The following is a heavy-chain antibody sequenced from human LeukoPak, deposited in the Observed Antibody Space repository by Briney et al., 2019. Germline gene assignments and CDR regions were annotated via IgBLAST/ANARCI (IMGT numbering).Heavy chain of an antibody. CDR3: AREDPLTAHFDY. V-gene: IGHV4-59*01. Sequence: SETLSLTCTVSGGSISSYCWSWIRQPPEKGLEWIGYIHYSGATNYNPSLKSRVSISIDTPRNQFSLSLSSVTAADTAVYYCAREDPLTAHFDYWGQGTLVTVSS. D-gene: IGHD2-21*02. CDR2: IHYSGAT. CDR1: GGSISSYC. J-gene: IGHJ4*02.